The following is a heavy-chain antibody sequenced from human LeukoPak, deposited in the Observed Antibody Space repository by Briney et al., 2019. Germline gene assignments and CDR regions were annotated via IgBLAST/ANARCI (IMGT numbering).Heavy chain of an antibody. CDR1: GGSISSYY. D-gene: IGHD3-3*01. Sequence: SETLSLTCTVSGGSISSYYWSWIRQPPGKGLEWIGEINHSGSTNYNPSLKSRVTISVDTSKSQFSLKLSSVTAADTAVYYCARGGDFWSRQFDYWGQGTLVTVSS. CDR3: ARGGDFWSRQFDY. V-gene: IGHV4-34*01. CDR2: INHSGST. J-gene: IGHJ4*02.